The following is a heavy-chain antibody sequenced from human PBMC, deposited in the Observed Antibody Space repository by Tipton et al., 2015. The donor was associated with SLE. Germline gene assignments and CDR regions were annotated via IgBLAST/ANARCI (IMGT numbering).Heavy chain of an antibody. CDR3: AREGDTITMIVVGEGFFDY. Sequence: LRLSCAASGFTFSSYGMHWVRQAPGKGLEWVAVIWYDGSNKYYADSVKGRFTISRDNSKNTLYLQMNSLRAEDTAVYYCAREGDTITMIVVGEGFFDYWGQGTLVTVSS. D-gene: IGHD3-22*01. CDR1: GFTFSSYG. J-gene: IGHJ4*02. CDR2: IWYDGSNK. V-gene: IGHV3-33*01.